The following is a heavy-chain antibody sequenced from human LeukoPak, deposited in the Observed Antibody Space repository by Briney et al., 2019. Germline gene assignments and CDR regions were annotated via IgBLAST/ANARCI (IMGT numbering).Heavy chain of an antibody. CDR3: TKDRILRYFDWLFDLDY. CDR1: GFNFSSYG. Sequence: PGGSLRLSCAASGFNFSSYGMRWVRQAPGKGLEWVAFIRYDGSNKYYADSVKGRFTISRDTSKNTLYLQMNCLRAEDTAVYYCTKDRILRYFDWLFDLDYWGEGTLVTVSS. V-gene: IGHV3-30*02. CDR2: IRYDGSNK. J-gene: IGHJ4*02. D-gene: IGHD3-9*01.